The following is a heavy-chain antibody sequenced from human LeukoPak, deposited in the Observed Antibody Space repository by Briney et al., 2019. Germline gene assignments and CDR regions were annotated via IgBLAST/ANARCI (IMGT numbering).Heavy chain of an antibody. J-gene: IGHJ4*02. V-gene: IGHV3-74*01. CDR1: GFAFSSYW. CDR3: AREGSSSWYEGYFDY. D-gene: IGHD6-13*01. Sequence: GGSLRLSCAASGFAFSSYWMHWVRQAPGKGLVWVSRINSDGSSTSYADSVKGRFTISRDNAKNTLYLQMNSLRAEDTAVYYCAREGSSSWYEGYFDYWGQGTLVTVSS. CDR2: INSDGSST.